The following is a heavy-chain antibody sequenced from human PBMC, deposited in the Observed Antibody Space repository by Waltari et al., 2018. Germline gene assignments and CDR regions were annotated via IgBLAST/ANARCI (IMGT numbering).Heavy chain of an antibody. D-gene: IGHD2-2*01. CDR1: GGSISSYD. CDR3: AKGRSFGVVPSARGPVWFDP. Sequence: QVQLQESGPGLVKPSETLSLTCTVSGGSISSYDWSWLRQPPWMGLEWIWYIYSRGGTHYNPSLKTRITISIVTSKNPYSPKLRPVNGAGTAVYYVAKGRSFGVVPSARGPVWFDPWGQGTLVTVSS. V-gene: IGHV4-59*01. CDR2: IYSRGGT. J-gene: IGHJ5*02.